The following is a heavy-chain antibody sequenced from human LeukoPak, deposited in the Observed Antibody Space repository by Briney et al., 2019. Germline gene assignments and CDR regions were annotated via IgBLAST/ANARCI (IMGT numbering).Heavy chain of an antibody. Sequence: ASVKVSCKASGYTFTGYYMHWVRQAPGQGLEWMGWINPNSGGTNYAQKFQGRVTMTRDTSISTAYMELSRLRSDDTAVYYCAREVTRELLLYFDYWGQGTLVTVSS. CDR1: GYTFTGYY. V-gene: IGHV1-2*02. D-gene: IGHD1-26*01. J-gene: IGHJ4*02. CDR2: INPNSGGT. CDR3: AREVTRELLLYFDY.